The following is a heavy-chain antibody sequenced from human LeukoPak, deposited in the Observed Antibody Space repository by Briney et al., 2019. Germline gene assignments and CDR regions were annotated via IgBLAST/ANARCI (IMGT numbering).Heavy chain of an antibody. V-gene: IGHV4-4*07. J-gene: IGHJ4*02. D-gene: IGHD5-12*01. CDR3: ARGRYSGYDYLFDY. Sequence: SETLSLTCTVSGGSISSYYWSWIRQPAGKGLEWIGRIYTSGSTNYNPSLKSRVTMSVDTSKNQFSLKLSSVTAADTAVYYCARGRYSGYDYLFDYWGQGTLVTVSS. CDR1: GGSISSYY. CDR2: IYTSGST.